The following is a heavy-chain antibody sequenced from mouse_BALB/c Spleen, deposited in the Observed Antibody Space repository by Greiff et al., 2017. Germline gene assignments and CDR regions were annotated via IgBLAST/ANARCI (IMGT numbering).Heavy chain of an antibody. Sequence: EVQLQQSGAELVRSGASVKLSCTASGFNIKDYYMHWVKQRPEQGLEWIGWIDPENGDTEYAPKFQGKATMTADTSSNTAYLQLSSLTSEDTAVYYCNAGATTARARDYGGQGTAVTVSS. V-gene: IGHV14-4*02. CDR1: GFNIKDYY. CDR3: NAGATTARARDY. CDR2: IDPENGDT. D-gene: IGHD1-2*01. J-gene: IGHJ4*01.